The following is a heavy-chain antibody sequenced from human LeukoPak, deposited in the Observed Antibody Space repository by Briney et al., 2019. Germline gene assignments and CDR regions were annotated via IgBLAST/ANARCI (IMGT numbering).Heavy chain of an antibody. D-gene: IGHD1-26*01. V-gene: IGHV1-46*01. CDR1: GYTFTSYY. Sequence: ASVKASCKASGYTFTSYYMHWVRQAPGQGLEWMGIINPSGGSTSYAQKFQGRVTMTRDTSTGTVYMELSSLRSEDTAVYYCARAYSGSYYERNWFDPWGQGTLVTVSS. J-gene: IGHJ5*02. CDR2: INPSGGST. CDR3: ARAYSGSYYERNWFDP.